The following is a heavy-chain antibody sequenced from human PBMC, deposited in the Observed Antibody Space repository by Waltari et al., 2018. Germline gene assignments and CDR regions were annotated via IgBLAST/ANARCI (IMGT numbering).Heavy chain of an antibody. CDR1: GGSFSGYY. J-gene: IGHJ6*02. CDR2: INLSGST. V-gene: IGHV4-34*01. CDR3: ARGQQQLVRGMDV. D-gene: IGHD6-13*01. Sequence: QVQLQQWGAGLLKPSETLSLTCAVYGGSFSGYYWSWIRQPPGKGLEWLGEINLSGSTNYNPSLKSRVTIAVDTSKTQFSLKLSSGTAADTALYYCARGQQQLVRGMDVWGQGTTVTVSS.